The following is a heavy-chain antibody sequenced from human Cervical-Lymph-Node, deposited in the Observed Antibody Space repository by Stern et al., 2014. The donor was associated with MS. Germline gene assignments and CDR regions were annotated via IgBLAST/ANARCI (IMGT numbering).Heavy chain of an antibody. CDR2: IWYDGSNK. CDR1: GFTFSSYG. Sequence: MQLVESGGGVVQPGRSLRLSCAASGFTFSSYGMHWVRQAPGKGLEWVAVIWYDGSNKYYADSVKGRFTISRDNSKNTLYLQMNSLRAEDTAVYYCARDVGYYDSSGYSHWNWFDPWGQGTLVTVSS. D-gene: IGHD3-22*01. V-gene: IGHV3-33*01. J-gene: IGHJ5*02. CDR3: ARDVGYYDSSGYSHWNWFDP.